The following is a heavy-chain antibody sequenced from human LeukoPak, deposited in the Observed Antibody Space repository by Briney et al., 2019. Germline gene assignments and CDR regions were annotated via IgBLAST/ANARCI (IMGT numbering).Heavy chain of an antibody. Sequence: PSETLSLTCTVSGGSISSYYWSWIRQPAGKGVEWIGRIYTSGSTNYNPSLKGRVTMSVDTSKNQFSLKLSSVTAADTAVYYCARDRLSARYNWFDPWGQGTLVTVSS. CDR3: ARDRLSARYNWFDP. J-gene: IGHJ5*02. CDR2: IYTSGST. V-gene: IGHV4-4*07. CDR1: GGSISSYY.